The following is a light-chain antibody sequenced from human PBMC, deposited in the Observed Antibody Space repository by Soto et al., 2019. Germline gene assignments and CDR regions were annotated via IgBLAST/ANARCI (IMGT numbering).Light chain of an antibody. V-gene: IGKV2-28*01. Sequence: DIVMTQSPLSLPVTPGEPASISCRSSQSLLHSNGYNYLDWYLQKPGQSPQLLIYLGSNRASGVPDRFSGSGSGTDVTLKISRVEAEDVGVYYCMQALQTPRRTFGGGTKVEIK. CDR2: LGS. CDR3: MQALQTPRRT. J-gene: IGKJ4*01. CDR1: QSLLHSNGYNY.